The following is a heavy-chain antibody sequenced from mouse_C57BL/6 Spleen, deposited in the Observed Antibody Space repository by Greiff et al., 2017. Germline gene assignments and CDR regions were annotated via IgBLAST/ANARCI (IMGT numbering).Heavy chain of an antibody. D-gene: IGHD4-1*01. CDR1: GFTFSSYG. CDR3: ASLTADYFDY. V-gene: IGHV5-6*01. J-gene: IGHJ2*01. CDR2: ISSGGSYT. Sequence: EVKLMESGGDLVKPGGSLKLSCAASGFTFSSYGMSWVRQTPDKRLEWVATISSGGSYTYYPDSVKGRFTISRDNAKNTLYLQMSSLKSEDTAMYYCASLTADYFDYWGQGATLTVSS.